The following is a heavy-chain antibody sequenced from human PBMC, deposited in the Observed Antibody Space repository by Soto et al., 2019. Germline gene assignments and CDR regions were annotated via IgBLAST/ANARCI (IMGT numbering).Heavy chain of an antibody. CDR2: ISYHGNDK. D-gene: IGHD4-17*01. J-gene: IGHJ5*02. Sequence: QVQLVESGGGVVQPGRSLRLSCAASGFTFSSYGMHWVRQAPGKGLEWVAVISYHGNDKYYADSVKGRFTISRDNFKSTLYLPMSSLIAEDTAIYVCAKDLRHNTVTTCGPWGQGTLVTVSS. V-gene: IGHV3-30*18. CDR1: GFTFSSYG. CDR3: AKDLRHNTVTTCGP.